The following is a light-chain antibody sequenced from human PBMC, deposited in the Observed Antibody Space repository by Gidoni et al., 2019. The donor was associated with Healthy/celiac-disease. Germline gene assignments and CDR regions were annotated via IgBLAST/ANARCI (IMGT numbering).Light chain of an antibody. Sequence: DIVMTQTPLSLSVTPGQPASISCKSSQSLLHSDGKNYLYWYLQKPGQSPQLLLYEVSNRFSGVPDRFSGSGSVTDFTLKISRVEAEDVGVYYCMQSIQLPMYTFXQXTKLEIK. V-gene: IGKV2D-29*02. CDR1: QSLLHSDGKNY. J-gene: IGKJ2*01. CDR3: MQSIQLPMYT. CDR2: EVS.